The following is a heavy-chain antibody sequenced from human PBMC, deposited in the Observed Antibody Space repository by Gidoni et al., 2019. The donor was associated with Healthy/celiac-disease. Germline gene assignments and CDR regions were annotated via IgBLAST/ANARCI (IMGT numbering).Heavy chain of an antibody. V-gene: IGHV4-39*01. J-gene: IGHJ5*02. CDR2: IYYSGST. CDR3: ASPPLDYYDSSGYYWFDP. D-gene: IGHD3-22*01. Sequence: QLQLQESGPGLVKPSETLSLTCTVSGGSISSSSYYWGWLRQPPGKGLEWIGSIYYSGSTYYNPSLKSRVTISVDTSKNQFSLKLSSVTAADTAVYYCASPPLDYYDSSGYYWFDPWGQGTLVTVSS. CDR1: GGSISSSSYY.